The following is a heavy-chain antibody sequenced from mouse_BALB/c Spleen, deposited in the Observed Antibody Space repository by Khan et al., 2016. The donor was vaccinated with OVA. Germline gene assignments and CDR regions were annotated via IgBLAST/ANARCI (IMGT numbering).Heavy chain of an antibody. CDR3: ARGASSWYFDV. J-gene: IGHJ1*01. Sequence: QEVQSGPELKKPGETVKISCKASGYTFTNYGMNWVKQAPGKGLKWMGWINTYTGEPTYTGDCKGRCAFSLETSASTADLQINKLKNEDMATYFCARGASSWYFDVWGAGTTVTVSS. V-gene: IGHV9-1*02. CDR1: GYTFTNYG. D-gene: IGHD3-3*01. CDR2: INTYTGEP.